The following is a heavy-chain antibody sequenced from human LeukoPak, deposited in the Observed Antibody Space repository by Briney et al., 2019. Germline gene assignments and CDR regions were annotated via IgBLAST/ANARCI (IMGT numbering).Heavy chain of an antibody. CDR3: TTDRGYSGYDNDAFDI. J-gene: IGHJ3*02. D-gene: IGHD5-12*01. CDR2: IKSKSDGGTT. V-gene: IGHV3-15*01. Sequence: GGSLRLSCAASGFTFSNAWMNWVRQAPGRGLEWVGRIKSKSDGGTTDHAAPVKGRFTISRDDSKNTLYLQMNSLKTEDTAVYYCTTDRGYSGYDNDAFDIWGQGTMVTVSS. CDR1: GFTFSNAW.